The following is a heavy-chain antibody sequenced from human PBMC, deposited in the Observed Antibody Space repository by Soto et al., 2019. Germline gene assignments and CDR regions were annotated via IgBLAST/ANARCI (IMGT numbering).Heavy chain of an antibody. CDR1: GHSISSGYY. V-gene: IGHV4-38-2*01. CDR2: IYQSGST. J-gene: IGHJ5*02. CDR3: ARRRPASWFDP. Sequence: SETLSLTCVVSGHSISSGYYWGWIRQPPGKGLEWIGSIYQSGSTYYNPSLRSRVTILADTSKNQFSLILSSVAAADTAVYYGARRRPASWFDPWGQGTRVAVSS.